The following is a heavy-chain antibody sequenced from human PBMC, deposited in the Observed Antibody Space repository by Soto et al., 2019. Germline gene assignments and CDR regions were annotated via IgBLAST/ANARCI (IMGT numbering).Heavy chain of an antibody. CDR1: GGTFSSYA. D-gene: IGHD2-21*02. CDR2: IIPIFGTA. J-gene: IGHJ4*02. CDR3: ASSISCGGDCYSDFDY. V-gene: IGHV1-69*13. Sequence: SGKVSCKASGGTFSSYAISWVRQAPGQGLEWMGGIIPIFGTANYAQKFQGRVTITADESTSTAYMELSSLRSEDTAVYYCASSISCGGDCYSDFDYWGQGTLVTASS.